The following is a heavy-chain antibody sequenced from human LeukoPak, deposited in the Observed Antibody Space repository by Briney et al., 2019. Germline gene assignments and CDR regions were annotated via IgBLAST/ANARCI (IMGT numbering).Heavy chain of an antibody. CDR1: GFTVTNNY. J-gene: IGHJ4*02. D-gene: IGHD6-19*01. CDR3: ARASIAVAGPLDY. V-gene: IGHV3-53*01. Sequence: GGSLRLSCAASGFTVTNNYMSWVRQAPGKGLECVSVIDSGGNTYYSDSVRGRFTISKDNSKNTLYLQMNSLRAEDTAVYYCARASIAVAGPLDYWGQGTLVTVSS. CDR2: IDSGGNT.